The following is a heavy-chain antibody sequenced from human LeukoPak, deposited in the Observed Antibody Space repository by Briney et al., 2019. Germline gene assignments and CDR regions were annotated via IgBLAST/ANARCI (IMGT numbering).Heavy chain of an antibody. D-gene: IGHD2-2*03. CDR1: GFTFSNYG. V-gene: IGHV3-23*01. Sequence: PGGSLRLSCVASGFTFSNYGMTWVRQAPGKGLEWVSAISGSGGSTYYADSVKGRFTISRDNSKNTLYLQMNSLRDEDTAVYYCAKDSHWILFDDWGQGTLVTVSS. CDR3: AKDSHWILFDD. CDR2: ISGSGGST. J-gene: IGHJ4*02.